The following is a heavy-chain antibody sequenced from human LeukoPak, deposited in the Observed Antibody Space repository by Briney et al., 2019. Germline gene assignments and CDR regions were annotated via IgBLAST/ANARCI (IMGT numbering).Heavy chain of an antibody. CDR1: GYTFTGYY. V-gene: IGHV1-2*06. D-gene: IGHD2-15*01. CDR3: ARVLFSAGGGAYYYMDV. CDR2: INPNSGGT. Sequence: ASVKVSCKASGYTFTGYYMHWVRQAPGQGLEWMGRINPNSGGTNYAQKFQGRVTMTRDTSISTAYMELSRLRSDDTAVYYCARVLFSAGGGAYYYMDVWGKGTTVTVSS. J-gene: IGHJ6*03.